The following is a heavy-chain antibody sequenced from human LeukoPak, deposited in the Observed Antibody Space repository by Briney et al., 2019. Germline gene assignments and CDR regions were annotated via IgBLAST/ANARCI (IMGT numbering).Heavy chain of an antibody. CDR2: IKQDGSEK. D-gene: IGHD2-2*01. J-gene: IGHJ6*03. Sequence: GGSLRLSCAASGFTFNSYWMSWVRQAPGKGLEWVANIKQDGSEKYYVDSVKGRFTISRDNAKNSLYLQMNSLRAEDTAVYYCARTRDNYYYMDVWGKGTTVTVSS. V-gene: IGHV3-7*01. CDR1: GFTFNSYW. CDR3: ARTRDNYYYMDV.